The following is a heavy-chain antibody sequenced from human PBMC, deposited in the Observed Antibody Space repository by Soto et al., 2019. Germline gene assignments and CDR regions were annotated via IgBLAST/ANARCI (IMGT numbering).Heavy chain of an antibody. V-gene: IGHV1-69*01. CDR2: IVPILRTP. CDR1: GYMFSSYA. J-gene: IGHJ6*02. D-gene: IGHD3-3*01. CDR3: ARALGDQRRLLEWLKYYYNGMDV. Sequence: QVQLVQSGAEVKKPGSSVKVSCKASGYMFSSYAISWVRQAPGHGLEWMGGIVPILRTPNYSQKFQGRVTITADESTSTVYMELSNLRSDDTAVYFCARALGDQRRLLEWLKYYYNGMDVWGQGTTITVSS.